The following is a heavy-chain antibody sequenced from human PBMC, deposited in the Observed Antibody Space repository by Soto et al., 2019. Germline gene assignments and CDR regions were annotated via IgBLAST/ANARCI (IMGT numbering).Heavy chain of an antibody. J-gene: IGHJ4*02. Sequence: GSLRLSCAASGFTFSSYAMSWVRQAPGKGLEWVSAISGSGGSTYYADSVKGRFTISRDNSKNTLYLQMNSLRAEDTAVYYCAKDLRNWNYVSDDYWGQGTLVTVSS. CDR3: AKDLRNWNYVSDDY. D-gene: IGHD1-7*01. CDR1: GFTFSSYA. V-gene: IGHV3-23*01. CDR2: ISGSGGST.